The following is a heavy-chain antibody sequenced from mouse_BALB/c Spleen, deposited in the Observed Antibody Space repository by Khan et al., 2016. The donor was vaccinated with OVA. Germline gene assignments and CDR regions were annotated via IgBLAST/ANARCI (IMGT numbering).Heavy chain of an antibody. CDR1: GSTFTNFY. D-gene: IGHD1-1*01. J-gene: IGHJ4*01. CDR3: ARGDYYGTYAMDY. Sequence: VELVESGPELVKPGASVRISCKASGSTFTNFYIHWVKQRPGQGLEWIGWIYPGSVNTKYNENFKGKATLTADKSSNTAYMLLSSLTSEDSAVYFCARGDYYGTYAMDYWGQGTSVIVSS. CDR2: IYPGSVNT. V-gene: IGHV1S56*01.